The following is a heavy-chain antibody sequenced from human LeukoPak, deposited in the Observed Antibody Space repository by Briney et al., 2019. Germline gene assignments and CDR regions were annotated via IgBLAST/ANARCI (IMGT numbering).Heavy chain of an antibody. V-gene: IGHV3-23*01. CDR2: ISNSGTST. D-gene: IGHD3-3*01. J-gene: IGHJ5*02. CDR1: GFTFSSYA. CDR3: VKGGWSTWFDP. Sequence: GGSLTLSCAASGFTFSSYAMNWVRQAPGRGLEWISGISNSGTSTYYADSVKGRFTISRDNSKNTLDLQMNSLRAEDTAIYYCVKGGWSTWFDPWGQGTLVTVSS.